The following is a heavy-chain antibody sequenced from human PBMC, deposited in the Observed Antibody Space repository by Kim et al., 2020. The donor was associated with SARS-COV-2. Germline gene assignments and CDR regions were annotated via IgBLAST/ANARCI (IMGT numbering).Heavy chain of an antibody. CDR2: IYYSGST. Sequence: SETLSLTCTVSGGSISSYYWSWIRQPPGKGLEWIGYIYYSGSTNYNPSLKSRVTISVDTSNNQFSLKLTSVTAADTAVYYCARVVRVGRYLDWARDFYYFDHRRQGSLVTLSS. D-gene: IGHD3-9*01. J-gene: IGHJ4*02. CDR3: ARVVRVGRYLDWARDFYYFDH. V-gene: IGHV4-59*01. CDR1: GGSISSYY.